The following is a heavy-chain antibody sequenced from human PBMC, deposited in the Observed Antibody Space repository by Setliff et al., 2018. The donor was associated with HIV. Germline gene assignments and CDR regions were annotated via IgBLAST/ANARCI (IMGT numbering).Heavy chain of an antibody. CDR1: NGSVSSNYYY. Sequence: SETLSHTCTVSNGSVSSNYYYWGWIRQPPGKGLQWIGNVYYSGSTYYTPSFRGRVTISVDSSKNQFSLKLTSVTAADTAIYFCARRRKFGAAAAGPMDYWGQGTLVTVS. J-gene: IGHJ4*01. CDR2: VYYSGST. V-gene: IGHV4-39*01. D-gene: IGHD6-13*01. CDR3: ARRRKFGAAAAGPMDY.